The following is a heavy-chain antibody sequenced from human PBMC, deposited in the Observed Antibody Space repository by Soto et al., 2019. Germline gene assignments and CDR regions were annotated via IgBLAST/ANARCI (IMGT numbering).Heavy chain of an antibody. Sequence: GGSLRLSCAASGFTFSSYAMSWVRQAPGKGLEWVSAISGSGGSTYYADSVKGRFTISRDNSKNTLYLQMNSLRAEDTAVYYCAKDLTSRGGGVRGPNYGMDVWGQGTTVNV. D-gene: IGHD3-3*01. CDR1: GFTFSSYA. CDR3: AKDLTSRGGGVRGPNYGMDV. CDR2: ISGSGGST. J-gene: IGHJ6*02. V-gene: IGHV3-23*01.